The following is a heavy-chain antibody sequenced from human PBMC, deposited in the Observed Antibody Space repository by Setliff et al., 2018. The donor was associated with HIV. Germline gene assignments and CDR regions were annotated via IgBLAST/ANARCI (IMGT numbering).Heavy chain of an antibody. V-gene: IGHV4-59*11. Sequence: KTSETLSLTCTVSGGSIRSHYWSWIRQPPGKGLEWVGTIYHNGNTNYNPSLKSRFTISRDNAKKSLYLQMNSLRVEDTAVYYCARDLAGTPYYYYGMDVWGQGTTVTV. CDR3: ARDLAGTPYYYYGMDV. CDR2: IYHNGNT. D-gene: IGHD3-10*01. J-gene: IGHJ6*02. CDR1: GGSIRSHY.